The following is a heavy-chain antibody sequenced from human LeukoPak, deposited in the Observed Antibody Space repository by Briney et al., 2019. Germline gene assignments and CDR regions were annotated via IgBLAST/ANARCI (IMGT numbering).Heavy chain of an antibody. J-gene: IGHJ6*02. CDR3: ARSLVAGTYGIYYYYGMDV. CDR1: GYTFTGYY. CDR2: INPNSGGT. Sequence: ASVKVSCKASGYTFTGYYMRWVRQAPGQGLEWMGWINPNSGGTNYAQKFQGRVTMTRDTSISTAYMELSRLRSDDTAVYYCARSLVAGTYGIYYYYGMDVWGQGTTVTVSS. D-gene: IGHD6-19*01. V-gene: IGHV1-2*02.